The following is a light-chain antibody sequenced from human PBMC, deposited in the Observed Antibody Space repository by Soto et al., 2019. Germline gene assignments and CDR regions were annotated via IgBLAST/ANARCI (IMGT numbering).Light chain of an antibody. Sequence: QSALTQPASESGSPGQSITISCTGTSSDVGGYNSVSWYQQHPGKAPKLVIYEVTNRPSGISNRFSGSKSGNTASLTISGLQAEDEADYYCSSYTSSSTRVFGTGTKVTVL. CDR3: SSYTSSSTRV. CDR2: EVT. J-gene: IGLJ1*01. V-gene: IGLV2-14*01. CDR1: SSDVGGYNS.